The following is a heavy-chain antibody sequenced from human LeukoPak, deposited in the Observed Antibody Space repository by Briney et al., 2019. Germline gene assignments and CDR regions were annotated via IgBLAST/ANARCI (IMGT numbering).Heavy chain of an antibody. CDR2: IYSSGST. J-gene: IGHJ6*03. CDR3: ARVFDSGSQAYFYYMDV. V-gene: IGHV4-59*01. D-gene: IGHD3-10*01. CDR1: GGSIRGYY. Sequence: SETLSLTCNVSGGSIRGYYWSWIRQPPGRGLEWIGYIYSSGSTNYNPSLKSRVTMSVDTSKNQFSLKVSSVTAADTAVYYCARVFDSGSQAYFYYMDVWGKGTTVTIFS.